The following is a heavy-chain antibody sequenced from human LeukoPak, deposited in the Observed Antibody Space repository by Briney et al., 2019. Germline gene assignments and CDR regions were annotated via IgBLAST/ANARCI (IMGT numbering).Heavy chain of an antibody. J-gene: IGHJ4*02. V-gene: IGHV1-2*02. Sequence: ASVKVSCKASGYTFTGYYMHWVRQAPGQGLEWMGWINPNSGGTNYAQKFQGRVTMTRDTSISTAYMELSRLRSDDTAVYYCARARSGYYPRFFDYWGQGTLVTVSS. D-gene: IGHD2/OR15-2a*01. CDR1: GYTFTGYY. CDR2: INPNSGGT. CDR3: ARARSGYYPRFFDY.